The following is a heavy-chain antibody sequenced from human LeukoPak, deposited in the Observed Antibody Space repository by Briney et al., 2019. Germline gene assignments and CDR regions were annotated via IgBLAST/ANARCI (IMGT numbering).Heavy chain of an antibody. CDR2: MNPNSGNT. J-gene: IGHJ6*02. D-gene: IGHD2-15*01. Sequence: ASVKVSCKASGYTFTSYDINWVRQATGQGLEGMGWMNPNSGNTGYAQKFQGRVTMTRNTSISTAYMELSSLRSEDTAVYYCARGRWLRRFGRTTRNKGYGMDVWGQGTTVTVSS. CDR1: GYTFTSYD. V-gene: IGHV1-8*01. CDR3: ARGRWLRRFGRTTRNKGYGMDV.